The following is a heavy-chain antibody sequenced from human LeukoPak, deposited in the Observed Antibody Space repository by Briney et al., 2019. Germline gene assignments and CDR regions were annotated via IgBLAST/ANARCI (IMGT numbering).Heavy chain of an antibody. D-gene: IGHD3-10*01. V-gene: IGHV4-34*01. CDR1: GGSFSGYY. Sequence: SETLSLTCAVYGGSFSGYYWSWIRQPPGKGLEWIGEINHSGSTNYNPSLKSRVTISVDTSKNQFSLKLSSATAADTAVYYCARDRLLYYYGSGSYPDAFDIWGQGTMVTVSS. J-gene: IGHJ3*02. CDR2: INHSGST. CDR3: ARDRLLYYYGSGSYPDAFDI.